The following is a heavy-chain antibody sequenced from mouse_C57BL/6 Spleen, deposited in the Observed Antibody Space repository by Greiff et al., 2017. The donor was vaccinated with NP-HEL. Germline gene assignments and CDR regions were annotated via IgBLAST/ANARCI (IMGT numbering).Heavy chain of an antibody. Sequence: QVQLQQSGPGLVAPSQSLSITCTVSGFSLTSYGVHWVRQPPGKGLEWLVVIWSDGSTTYNSALKSRLSISKDNSKSQVFLKMNSLQTDDTAMYYCARHRETGSWYFDVWGTGTTVTVSS. D-gene: IGHD4-1*01. CDR3: ARHRETGSWYFDV. CDR2: IWSDGST. CDR1: GFSLTSYG. J-gene: IGHJ1*03. V-gene: IGHV2-6-1*01.